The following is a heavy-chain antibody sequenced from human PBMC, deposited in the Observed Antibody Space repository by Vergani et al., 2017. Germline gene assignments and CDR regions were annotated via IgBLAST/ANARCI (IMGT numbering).Heavy chain of an antibody. D-gene: IGHD6-19*01. Sequence: QVQLVQSGAEVKKPGASVKVSCKASGYTFTSYYMHWVRQAPAQGLEWMGIINPSGGSTSYAQKFQGRVTMTRDTSTSTVYMELSSLRSEDTAVYYCARDREQWLVKNWFDPWGQGTLVTVSS. CDR1: GYTFTSYY. J-gene: IGHJ5*02. CDR2: INPSGGST. CDR3: ARDREQWLVKNWFDP. V-gene: IGHV1-46*01.